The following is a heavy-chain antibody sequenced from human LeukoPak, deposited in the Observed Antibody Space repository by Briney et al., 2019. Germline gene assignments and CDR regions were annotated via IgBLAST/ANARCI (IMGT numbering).Heavy chain of an antibody. D-gene: IGHD3-10*01. Sequence: PSETLSLTCAVYGGSFSGYYWSWIRQPPGKGLEWIGEMNNSGSTNYNPSLKRRVTISVDTSKNQFSLKLSSVTAADTAVYYCARTERFGEMDYWGQGTLVTVSS. J-gene: IGHJ4*02. CDR1: GGSFSGYY. CDR2: MNNSGST. V-gene: IGHV4-34*01. CDR3: ARTERFGEMDY.